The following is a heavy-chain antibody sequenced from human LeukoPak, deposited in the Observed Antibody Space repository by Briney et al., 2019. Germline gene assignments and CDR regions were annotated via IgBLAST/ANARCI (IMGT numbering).Heavy chain of an antibody. J-gene: IGHJ5*02. CDR2: INPNSGGT. CDR3: ARDRGFGVVTNWFDP. V-gene: IGHV1-2*02. CDR1: GYTFTGYY. Sequence: ASVKVSCKASGYTFTGYYMHWVRQAPGQGLEWMGWINPNSGGTNYAQKFQGRVTMTRDTSISTAYMELSRLRSDDTAVYYCARDRGFGVVTNWFDPWGQGTLVTVSS. D-gene: IGHD3-3*01.